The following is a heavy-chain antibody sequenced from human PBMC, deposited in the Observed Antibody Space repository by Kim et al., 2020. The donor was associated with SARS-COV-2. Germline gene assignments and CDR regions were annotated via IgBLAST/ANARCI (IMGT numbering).Heavy chain of an antibody. CDR3: AKVDTAMVCYYYGMDV. Sequence: AKGRFTISRQNSKSTLYLQMNSLRDEDTAVYYCAKVDTAMVCYYYGMDVWGQGTTVTVSS. V-gene: IGHV3-23*01. J-gene: IGHJ6*02. D-gene: IGHD5-18*01.